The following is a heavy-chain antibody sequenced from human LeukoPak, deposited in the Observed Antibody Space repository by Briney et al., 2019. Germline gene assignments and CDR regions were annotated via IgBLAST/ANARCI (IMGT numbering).Heavy chain of an antibody. J-gene: IGHJ4*02. CDR3: ARVVRADYDYVWGSYHPLGTYFDY. CDR2: IIPIFGTA. Sequence: ASVKVSCKASGGTFSSYAISWVRQAPGQGLEWMGGIIPIFGTANYAQKFQGGVTITTDEPTSTAYMELSSLRSEDTAVYYCARVVRADYDYVWGSYHPLGTYFDYWGQGTLVTVSS. D-gene: IGHD3-16*02. CDR1: GGTFSSYA. V-gene: IGHV1-69*05.